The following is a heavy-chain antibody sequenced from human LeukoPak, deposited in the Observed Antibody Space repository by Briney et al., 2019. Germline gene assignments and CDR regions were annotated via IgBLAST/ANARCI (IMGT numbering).Heavy chain of an antibody. CDR2: ISDSGRST. CDR3: ARDKTVTTNYFDF. J-gene: IGHJ4*02. CDR1: GFTYSNYG. D-gene: IGHD4-17*01. V-gene: IGHV3-23*01. Sequence: GGSLRLSCAASGFTYSNYGMTWVRQAPGKGLEWVSSISDSGRSTDCADSVKGRFTVSRDNSKSTLYLEMSSLRADDTAVYYCARDKTVTTNYFDFWGQGTLVTVSS.